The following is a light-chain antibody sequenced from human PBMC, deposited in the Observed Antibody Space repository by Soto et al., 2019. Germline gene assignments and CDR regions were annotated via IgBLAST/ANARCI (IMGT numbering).Light chain of an antibody. CDR3: SSYAGSNNLV. CDR1: SSDVGGYNY. Sequence: QAVVTQPPSASGSPGQSVTISCTGTSSDVGGYNYVSWYQQHPGKAPKLMIYEVSKRPSGVPDRFSGSKSGNTASLTVSGLQAEDEADYYCSSYAGSNNLVFGGGTKPTVL. V-gene: IGLV2-8*01. J-gene: IGLJ2*01. CDR2: EVS.